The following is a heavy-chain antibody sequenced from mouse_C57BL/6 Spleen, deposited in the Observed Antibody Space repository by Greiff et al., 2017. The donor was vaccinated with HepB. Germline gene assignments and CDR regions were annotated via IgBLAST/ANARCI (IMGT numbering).Heavy chain of an antibody. CDR2: IDPENGDT. V-gene: IGHV14-4*01. Sequence: EVQLQQSGAELVRPGASVKLSCTASGFNIKDDYMHWVKQRPEQGLEWIGWIDPENGDTEYASKFQGKATITADTSSNTAYLQLSSLTSEDTAVYYCTTSGYGNYEKAWFAYWGQGTLVTVSA. CDR1: GFNIKDDY. J-gene: IGHJ3*01. CDR3: TTSGYGNYEKAWFAY. D-gene: IGHD2-1*01.